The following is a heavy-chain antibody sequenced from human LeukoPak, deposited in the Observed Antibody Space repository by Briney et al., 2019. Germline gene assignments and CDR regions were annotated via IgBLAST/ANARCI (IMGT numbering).Heavy chain of an antibody. J-gene: IGHJ4*02. Sequence: GEPLKISCKGSGYSFSNYWISWVRQMPGKGLEWMGRIDPSDSYTNYSPSFQGHVTISADKSISTAYLQWNSLKASDTAIYYCARQEYSASYYVYWGQGTLVTVSS. D-gene: IGHD1-26*01. CDR3: ARQEYSASYYVY. V-gene: IGHV5-10-1*01. CDR1: GYSFSNYW. CDR2: IDPSDSYT.